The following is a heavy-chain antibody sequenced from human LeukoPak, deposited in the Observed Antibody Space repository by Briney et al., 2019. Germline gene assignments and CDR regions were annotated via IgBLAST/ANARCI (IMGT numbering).Heavy chain of an antibody. V-gene: IGHV6-1*01. Sequence: SQTLSLTCAISGDSVSSDSVTWNWIRQSPSRGLEWLGRTYYRSTWYNDYAVSVRGRITVNPDTSKNQFSLHLNSVTPEDTAVYYCARRLTQYDCFDPWGQGILVTVSS. D-gene: IGHD2-2*01. CDR3: ARRLTQYDCFDP. CDR1: GDSVSSDSVT. CDR2: TYYRSTWYN. J-gene: IGHJ5*02.